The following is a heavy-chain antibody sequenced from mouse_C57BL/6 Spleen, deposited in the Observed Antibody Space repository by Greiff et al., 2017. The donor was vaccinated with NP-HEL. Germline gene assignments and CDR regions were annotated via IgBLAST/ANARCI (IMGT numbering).Heavy chain of an antibody. CDR1: GYTFTSYW. CDR3: AREWVYDYSFAY. D-gene: IGHD2-4*01. V-gene: IGHV1-55*01. J-gene: IGHJ3*01. CDR2: IYPGSGST. Sequence: VQLQQPGAELVKPGASVKMSCKASGYTFTSYWITWVKQRPGQGLEWIGDIYPGSGSTNYNEKFKSKATLTVDTSSSTAYMQLSSLTSEDSAVYYCAREWVYDYSFAYWGQGTLVTVSA.